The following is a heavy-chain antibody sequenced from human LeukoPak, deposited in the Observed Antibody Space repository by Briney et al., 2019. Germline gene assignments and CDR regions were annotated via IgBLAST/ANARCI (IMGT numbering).Heavy chain of an antibody. CDR1: GGSFSGYY. V-gene: IGHV4-34*01. D-gene: IGHD2-2*01. J-gene: IGHJ4*02. CDR3: AREYCSSTSCYLYFDY. Sequence: SETLSLTCAVYGGSFSGYYWSWIRQPPGKGLERIGEINHSGSTNYNPSLKSRVTISVDTSKNQFSLKLSSVTAADTAVYYCAREYCSSTSCYLYFDYWGQGTLVTVSS. CDR2: INHSGST.